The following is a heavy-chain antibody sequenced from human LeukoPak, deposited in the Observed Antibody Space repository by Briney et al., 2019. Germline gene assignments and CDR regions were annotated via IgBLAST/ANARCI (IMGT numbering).Heavy chain of an antibody. J-gene: IGHJ6*04. CDR1: GFTFSSYG. CDR2: ISGSGGST. Sequence: PGGSLRLSCAASGFTFSSYGMSWVRQAPGKGLEWVSAISGSGGSTYYADSVKGRFTISRDNSKNTLYLQMNSLRAEDTAVYYCAKDRVVVITTSLDVWGKGTTVTISS. D-gene: IGHD3-22*01. CDR3: AKDRVVVITTSLDV. V-gene: IGHV3-23*01.